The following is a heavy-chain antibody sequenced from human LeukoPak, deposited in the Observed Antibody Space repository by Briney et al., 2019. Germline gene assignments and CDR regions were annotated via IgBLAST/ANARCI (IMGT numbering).Heavy chain of an antibody. CDR2: ISYDGSNK. J-gene: IGHJ4*02. V-gene: IGHV3-30-3*01. Sequence: GGSLRLSCAASGFTFSSYAMHWVRQAPGKGLEWVAVISYDGSNKYYADSVKGRYTISRDNSKNTLYLQMNSLRAEDTAVYYCARDLVDYYGSGSYYLWGQGTLVTVSS. CDR3: ARDLVDYYGSGSYYL. CDR1: GFTFSSYA. D-gene: IGHD3-10*01.